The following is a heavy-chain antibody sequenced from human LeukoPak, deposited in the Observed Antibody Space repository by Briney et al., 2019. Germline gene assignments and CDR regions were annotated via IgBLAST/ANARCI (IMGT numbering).Heavy chain of an antibody. J-gene: IGHJ6*03. CDR1: GDSISSSSYY. V-gene: IGHV4-39*01. CDR2: IYYSGST. D-gene: IGHD2-2*01. CDR3: ARLSRYYYMDV. Sequence: PSETLSLTCTVSGDSISSSSYYWGWIRQPPGKGLEWIGSIYYSGSTYYNPSLKSRVTIFVDTSKNQFSLKLSSVTAADTAVYYCARLSRYYYMDVWGKGTTVTVSS.